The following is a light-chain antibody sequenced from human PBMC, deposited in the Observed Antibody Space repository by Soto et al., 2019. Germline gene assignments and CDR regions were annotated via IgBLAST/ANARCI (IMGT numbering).Light chain of an antibody. J-gene: IGKJ1*01. CDR2: AAS. CDR3: LQHNTYPRA. Sequence: DIQMTQSPASLSASVGDRVTITCRASQDIRSDLGWYQQKPWRAPKRLMFAASRLQSGVPSRFSGRGSGTEFTLTISSLQPEDFATYYCLQHNTYPRAFGQGTKVEMK. V-gene: IGKV1-17*01. CDR1: QDIRSD.